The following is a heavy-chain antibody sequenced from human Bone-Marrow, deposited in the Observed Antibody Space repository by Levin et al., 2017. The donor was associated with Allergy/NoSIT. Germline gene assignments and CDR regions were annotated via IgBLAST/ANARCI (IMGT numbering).Heavy chain of an antibody. V-gene: IGHV1-69*01. J-gene: IGHJ6*02. CDR2: IIPIFGTA. Sequence: GGSLRLSCKASGGTFSSYAISWVRQAPGQGLEWMGGIIPIFGTANYAQKFQGRVTITADESTSTAYMELSSLRSEDTAVYYCANLGGTTVVTPIWGMDVWGQGTTVTVSS. CDR3: ANLGGTTVVTPIWGMDV. D-gene: IGHD4-23*01. CDR1: GGTFSSYA.